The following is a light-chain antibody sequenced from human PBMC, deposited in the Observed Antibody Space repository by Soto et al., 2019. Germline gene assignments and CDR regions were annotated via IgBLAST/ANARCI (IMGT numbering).Light chain of an antibody. V-gene: IGKV3-15*01. J-gene: IGKJ2*01. CDR1: QSVSSN. CDR2: GAS. Sequence: EIVMTQSPATLSVSPEERATLSCRASQSVSSNLAWYQQKAGQAPRLLIYGASTRATGIPARFSGSGSGTEFTLTISSLQSEDCAVYYCQQYNNWPPYTFGQGTKLEIK. CDR3: QQYNNWPPYT.